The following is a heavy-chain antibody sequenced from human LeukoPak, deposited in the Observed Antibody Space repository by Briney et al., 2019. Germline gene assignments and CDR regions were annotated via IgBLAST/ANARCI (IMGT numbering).Heavy chain of an antibody. J-gene: IGHJ4*02. V-gene: IGHV3-30*02. D-gene: IGHD2-15*01. CDR1: GFAFGTYA. Sequence: PGGSLRLSCAGSGFAFGTYAMSWVRQAPGKGLEWVTFIRYDGSDKYYVDSVKGRFTTSRDNSKNTLYLQMNSLRAEDTAVYYCAKDGGRGVIDYWGQGTLVTVSS. CDR2: IRYDGSDK. CDR3: AKDGGRGVIDY.